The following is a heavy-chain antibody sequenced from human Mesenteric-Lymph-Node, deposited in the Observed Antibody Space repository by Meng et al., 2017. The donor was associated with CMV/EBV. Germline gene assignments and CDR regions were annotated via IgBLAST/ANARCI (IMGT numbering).Heavy chain of an antibody. CDR1: GFPFGSDV. CDR2: INHDGAIT. Sequence: GGSLRLSCAASGFPFGSDVMHWVRQAPGKGLVWVARINHDGAITTYVDSVKGRFTVSRDNAKSTLYLQMNSLRAEDTAVYYCARDRNYIFDFWGRGTLVTVSS. CDR3: ARDRNYIFDF. V-gene: IGHV3-74*03. D-gene: IGHD1-7*01. J-gene: IGHJ4*02.